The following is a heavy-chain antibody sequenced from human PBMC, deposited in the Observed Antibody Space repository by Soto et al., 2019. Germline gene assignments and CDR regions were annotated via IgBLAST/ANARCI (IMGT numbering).Heavy chain of an antibody. J-gene: IGHJ6*02. CDR1: GGSVSSGNYY. Sequence: QVQLQESGPGLVKPSETLSLTCIVSGGSVSSGNYYWNWIRQPPGKGLEWIGYLYSSGSTKYSPSLWSRVTISVDTFKNQCSLNRRSVTAADTAGYYCASSYDSSGYYYYAMDVWGQGTTVTVSS. V-gene: IGHV4-61*01. D-gene: IGHD3-22*01. CDR3: ASSYDSSGYYYYAMDV. CDR2: LYSSGST.